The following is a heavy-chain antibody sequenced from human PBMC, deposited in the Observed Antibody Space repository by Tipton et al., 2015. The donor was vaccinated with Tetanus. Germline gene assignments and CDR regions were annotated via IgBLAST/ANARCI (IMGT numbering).Heavy chain of an antibody. D-gene: IGHD1-26*01. CDR1: GFNVRSNF. CDR2: IHSGGDT. J-gene: IGHJ1*01. CDR3: ARDPTYYYNIGGYFD. V-gene: IGHV3-53*01. Sequence: SLRLSCVATGFNVRSNFINWVRRAPGKGPEWVSAIHSGGDTFYADSVKGRFTISRDISKNTVYLEMNSLTAGDTAMYYCARDPTYYYNIGGYFDWGQGTLVTVSS.